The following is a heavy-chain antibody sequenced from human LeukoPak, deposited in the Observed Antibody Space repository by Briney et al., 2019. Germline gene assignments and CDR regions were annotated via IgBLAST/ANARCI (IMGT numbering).Heavy chain of an antibody. CDR2: ISSSDST. Sequence: PGGSLRLSCAASGITVSTFWMHWVRQAPGKGLKWVSGISSSDSTYYADSVKGRFTISRDTSKNTLYLQVNSLRAEDTAVYYCAKGRSASSSGGFFDYWGQGTLVTVSS. J-gene: IGHJ4*02. CDR3: AKGRSASSSGGFFDY. D-gene: IGHD6-6*01. V-gene: IGHV3-23*01. CDR1: GITVSTFW.